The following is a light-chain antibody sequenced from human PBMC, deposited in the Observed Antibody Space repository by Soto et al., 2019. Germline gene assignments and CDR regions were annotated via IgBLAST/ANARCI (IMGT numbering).Light chain of an antibody. Sequence: EIVLTQSPGTLSLSPGEGATLSCRASQSVSSSYLAWYQQKPGQAPRLLIYGASSRATGIPDRFSGSGSGTEFTLTISSLQSEDCAIYYCQQYHTWPITFGGGTKVDIK. CDR2: GAS. CDR3: QQYHTWPIT. V-gene: IGKV3-20*01. J-gene: IGKJ4*01. CDR1: QSVSSSY.